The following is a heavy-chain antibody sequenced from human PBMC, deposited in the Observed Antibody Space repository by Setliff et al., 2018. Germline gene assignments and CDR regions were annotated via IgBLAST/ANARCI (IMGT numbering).Heavy chain of an antibody. Sequence: GSLRLSCVASGFTFSNYAMNWVRQAPGKGLEWVSAFSYSGGDTYYADSVKGRFTISRDNSKNTLYLQMSSLRAEDTAVYYCAKDDAGYCSGGSCYSRAFDYWGQGTLVTVSS. D-gene: IGHD2-15*01. CDR2: FSYSGGDT. V-gene: IGHV3-23*01. J-gene: IGHJ4*02. CDR3: AKDDAGYCSGGSCYSRAFDY. CDR1: GFTFSNYA.